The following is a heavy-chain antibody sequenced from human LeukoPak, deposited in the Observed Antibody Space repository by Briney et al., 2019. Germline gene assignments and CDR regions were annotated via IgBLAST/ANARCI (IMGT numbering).Heavy chain of an antibody. J-gene: IGHJ3*02. CDR2: IYYSGST. CDR1: GGSTSSYY. CDR3: ASDSSGSYGGAFDI. V-gene: IGHV4-59*08. D-gene: IGHD6-19*01. Sequence: SETLSLTCTVSGGSTSSYYWSWIRQPPGKGLEWIGYIYYSGSTNYNPSLRSRVTISIDTSKNQFSLKLTSVTAADTAVYYCASDSSGSYGGAFDIWGQGTMLTVSS.